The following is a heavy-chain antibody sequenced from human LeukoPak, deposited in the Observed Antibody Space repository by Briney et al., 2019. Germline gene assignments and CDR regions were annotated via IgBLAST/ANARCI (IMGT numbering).Heavy chain of an antibody. D-gene: IGHD1-26*01. CDR3: ARDGGSYYWYFYL. J-gene: IGHJ2*01. Sequence: SETLSLTCTVSGGSISSSSYHWSWIRQPVGKGLEWIGRIYTSGSTNYNPSLKSRVTISVDTSKNQFSLKLSSVTAADTAVYYCARDGGSYYWYFYLWGRGTLVTVSS. CDR2: IYTSGST. CDR1: GGSISSSSYH. V-gene: IGHV4-61*02.